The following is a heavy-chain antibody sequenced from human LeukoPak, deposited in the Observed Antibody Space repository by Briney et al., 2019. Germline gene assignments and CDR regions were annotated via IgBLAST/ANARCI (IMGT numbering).Heavy chain of an antibody. D-gene: IGHD6-25*01. J-gene: IGHJ3*02. V-gene: IGHV3-9*03. Sequence: TGGSLRLSCAASGFTFDDYAMHWVRQAPGKGLEWVSGISWNSGSIGYADSVKGRFTISRDNAKNSLYLQMNSLRAEDMALYYCAKDISSAAGAFDIWGQGAMVTVSS. CDR2: ISWNSGSI. CDR3: AKDISSAAGAFDI. CDR1: GFTFDDYA.